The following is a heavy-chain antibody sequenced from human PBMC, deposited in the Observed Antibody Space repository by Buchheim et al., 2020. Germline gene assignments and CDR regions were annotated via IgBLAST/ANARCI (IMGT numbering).Heavy chain of an antibody. CDR3: ARIYCSSSSCAGYFGS. J-gene: IGHJ4*02. CDR1: GGALSGYG. V-gene: IGHV1-69*06. Sequence: QVHLVQSGPEVKKSGSSVKVSCKASGGALSGYGFSWVRQAPGQGLEWMGGIIPMSGTSTYAERFQGRVTIIADKSTNTVYMELGSLRSEDTAVYFCARIYCSSSSCAGYFGSWGQGT. D-gene: IGHD6-13*01. CDR2: IIPMSGTS.